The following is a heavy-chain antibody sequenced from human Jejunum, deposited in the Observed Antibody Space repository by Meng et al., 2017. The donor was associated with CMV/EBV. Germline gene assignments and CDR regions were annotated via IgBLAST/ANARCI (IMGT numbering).Heavy chain of an antibody. V-gene: IGHV4-30-4*08. Sequence: QVQLQESGPGLVEPSQTLSLPCTVSGGSIASDDYWWSWIRQPPGKGLEWIGYIYHKGHTYYNPSLRSRISISVDTSKNQFSLRLNSVTAADTAVYYCARDKAGYKNCDPWGQGTLVTVSS. CDR1: GGSIASDDYW. J-gene: IGHJ5*01. CDR2: IYHKGHT. D-gene: IGHD5-24*01. CDR3: ARDKAGYKNCDP.